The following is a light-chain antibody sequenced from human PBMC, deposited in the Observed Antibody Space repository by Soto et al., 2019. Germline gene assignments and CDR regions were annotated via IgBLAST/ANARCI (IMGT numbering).Light chain of an antibody. CDR1: QSVSSTY. CDR3: QQRTNWA. CDR2: DAS. V-gene: IGKV3D-20*02. J-gene: IGKJ4*01. Sequence: EIVLTQSPGTLSLSPGDRGTLSCRASQSVSSTYLGWYQQKPGQAPRLLIYDASSRATGIPARFSGSGSGTDFTLTISSLEPEDFAVYYCQQRTNWAFGGGTKVDIK.